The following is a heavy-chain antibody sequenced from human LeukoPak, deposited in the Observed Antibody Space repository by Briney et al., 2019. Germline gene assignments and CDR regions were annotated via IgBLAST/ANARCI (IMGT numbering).Heavy chain of an antibody. CDR2: ISGSGGST. D-gene: IGHD1-26*01. CDR3: ARVGATTGAFDI. Sequence: GGSLRFSCAASGFTFSSYAMSWVRQAPGKGLEWVSAISGSGGSTYYADSVKGRFTISRDNSKNTLYLQMNSLRAEDTAVYYCARVGATTGAFDIWGQGTMVTVSS. CDR1: GFTFSSYA. J-gene: IGHJ3*02. V-gene: IGHV3-23*01.